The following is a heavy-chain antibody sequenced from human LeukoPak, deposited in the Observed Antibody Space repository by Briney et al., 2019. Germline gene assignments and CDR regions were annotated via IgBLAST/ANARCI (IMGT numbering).Heavy chain of an antibody. Sequence: PGGSLRLACAASGFTFSSYAMNWVRQAQGKGLEWVSAISGSGGSTYYADSVKGRFTISRDNSKNLVYVQMNSLRAEDTAVYYCAKEYYDVLTAYSDYWGQGTLVTVSS. V-gene: IGHV3-23*01. CDR1: GFTFSSYA. CDR2: ISGSGGST. D-gene: IGHD3-9*01. CDR3: AKEYYDVLTAYSDY. J-gene: IGHJ4*02.